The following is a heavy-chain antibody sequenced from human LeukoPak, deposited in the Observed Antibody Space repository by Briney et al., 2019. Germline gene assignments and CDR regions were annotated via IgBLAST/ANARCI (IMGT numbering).Heavy chain of an antibody. CDR3: ARDWRYYDSSGQLSY. CDR1: GFTFSSYA. CDR2: ISYDGSNK. V-gene: IGHV3-30*04. D-gene: IGHD3-22*01. Sequence: GGSLRLSCAASGFTFSSYAMSWVRQAPGKGLEWVAVISYDGSNKYYADSVKGRFTISRDNSKNTLYLQMSSLRAEDTAVYYCARDWRYYDSSGQLSYWGQGTLVTVSS. J-gene: IGHJ4*02.